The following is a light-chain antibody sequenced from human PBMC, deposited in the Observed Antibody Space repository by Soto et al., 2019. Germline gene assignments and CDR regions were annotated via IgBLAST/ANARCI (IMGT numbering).Light chain of an antibody. V-gene: IGKV3-11*01. J-gene: IGKJ1*01. Sequence: EMVLTQSPATLSLSPGERATLSCRASQSVSSYLAWYQQKPGQAPRLLIYDASNRATGIPARFRGSGSGTDFTLTISSLEPEDFAVYYCQQRSNWPPGWTFGQGTKVEIK. CDR2: DAS. CDR3: QQRSNWPPGWT. CDR1: QSVSSY.